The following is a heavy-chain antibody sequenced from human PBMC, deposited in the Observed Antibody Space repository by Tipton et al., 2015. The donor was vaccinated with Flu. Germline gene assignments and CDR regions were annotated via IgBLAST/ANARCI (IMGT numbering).Heavy chain of an antibody. Sequence: LRLSCTVSGDSLSSYYWTWIRQPAGKGLEWIGRIYSSGSTKYSPSFKSRVIMSVDTSKDKFSLKLSSVTAADTAVYYCARDSRIAAAGSEDYWGQGTLVTVSS. V-gene: IGHV4-4*07. CDR1: GDSLSSYY. CDR3: ARDSRIAAAGSEDY. D-gene: IGHD6-13*01. J-gene: IGHJ4*02. CDR2: IYSSGST.